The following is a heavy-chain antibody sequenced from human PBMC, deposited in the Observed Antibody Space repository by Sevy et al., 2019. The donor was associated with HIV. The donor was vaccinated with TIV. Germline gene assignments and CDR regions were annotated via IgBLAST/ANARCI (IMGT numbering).Heavy chain of an antibody. D-gene: IGHD2-15*01. V-gene: IGHV3-11*01. CDR3: ARDGGYCSGGSCYSGYYYYGMDV. CDR2: ISSSGSTI. Sequence: GGSLRLSCAASGFTFSDYYMSWIRQAPGKGLEWVSYISSSGSTIYDADSVKGRFTISRDNAKNSLYLQMNSLRAEDTAVYYCARDGGYCSGGSCYSGYYYYGMDVWGQGTTVTVSS. J-gene: IGHJ6*02. CDR1: GFTFSDYY.